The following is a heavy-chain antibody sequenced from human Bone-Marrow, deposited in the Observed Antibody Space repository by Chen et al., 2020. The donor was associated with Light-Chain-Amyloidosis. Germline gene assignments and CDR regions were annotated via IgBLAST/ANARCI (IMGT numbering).Heavy chain of an antibody. J-gene: IGHJ4*02. CDR3: ARRRDGYNFDY. V-gene: IGHV5-51*01. CDR1: GYTFPNYW. D-gene: IGHD5-12*01. CDR2: IYPDDSDA. Sequence: EVQLEQSGPEVKTPGESLKISCKGSGYTFPNYWFGWVRQMPGKGLEWMGVIYPDDSDARYSPSFEGQVTISADKSITTAYLQWRSLKASDTAMYYCARRRDGYNFDYWGQGTLVTVSS.